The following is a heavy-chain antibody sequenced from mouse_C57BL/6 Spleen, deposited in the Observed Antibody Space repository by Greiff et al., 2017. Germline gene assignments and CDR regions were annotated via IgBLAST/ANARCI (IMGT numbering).Heavy chain of an antibody. V-gene: IGHV8-8*01. D-gene: IGHD3-3*01. J-gene: IGHJ2*01. Sequence: QVTLKVSGPGILQPSQTLSLTCSFSGFSLRTFGMGVGRIRQPSGKGLEWLAHIWWDDDKYPTPALKSRLTISKDTSKNQVFLKIAKEITADTAAKYCARMGLDYWGQGTTLTVSS. CDR1: GFSLRTFGMG. CDR2: IWWDDDK. CDR3: ARMGLDY.